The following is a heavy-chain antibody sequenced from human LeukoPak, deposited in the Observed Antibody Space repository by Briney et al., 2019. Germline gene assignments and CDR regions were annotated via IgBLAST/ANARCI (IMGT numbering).Heavy chain of an antibody. D-gene: IGHD3-3*01. V-gene: IGHV3-21*01. Sequence: GGSLRLSCAASGFTFSSYSMNWVRQAPGKGLEWVSSISSSSSYIYYADSVKGRFTISRDNAKNSLYLQMNSLRAEDTAVYYCARDNVHYDFWSGYYSPAGESDAFDIWGQGTMVTVSS. CDR1: GFTFSSYS. CDR3: ARDNVHYDFWSGYYSPAGESDAFDI. J-gene: IGHJ3*02. CDR2: ISSSSSYI.